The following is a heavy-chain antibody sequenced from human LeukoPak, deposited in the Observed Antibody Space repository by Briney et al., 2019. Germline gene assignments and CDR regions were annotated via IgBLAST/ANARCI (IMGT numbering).Heavy chain of an antibody. CDR1: GFTFSSHW. J-gene: IGHJ4*02. Sequence: PGGSLRLSCAASGFTFSSHWMHWVRQAPGKGLVWVSRINGDGSNTTYADSVKGRSTISRDNAKNTLYLQMNSLRAEDTAVYYCARDPANYYDSSGYYSYSDYWGQGTLVTVSS. CDR3: ARDPANYYDSSGYYSYSDY. V-gene: IGHV3-74*03. CDR2: INGDGSNT. D-gene: IGHD3-22*01.